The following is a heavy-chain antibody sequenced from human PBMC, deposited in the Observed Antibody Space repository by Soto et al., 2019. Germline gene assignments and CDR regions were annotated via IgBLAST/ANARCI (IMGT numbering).Heavy chain of an antibody. CDR3: ASPSWYKPLLFDP. J-gene: IGHJ5*02. D-gene: IGHD6-13*01. CDR1: GYTFTSYD. Sequence: QVQLVQSGAEVKKPGASVKVSCKASGYTFTSYDINWVRQANGQGLEWMGWMNPNSGNTGYAQKFQGRVTMTRNTSISTAYIELSSLRSEDTAVYYCASPSWYKPLLFDPWGQGTLVTVSS. V-gene: IGHV1-8*01. CDR2: MNPNSGNT.